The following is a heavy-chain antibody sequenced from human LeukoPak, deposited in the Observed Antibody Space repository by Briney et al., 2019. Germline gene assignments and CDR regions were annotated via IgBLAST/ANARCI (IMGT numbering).Heavy chain of an antibody. CDR1: GFTFSSYG. J-gene: IGHJ4*02. CDR3: AKDLNKRKYGDYVDY. CDR2: ISYDGSNK. V-gene: IGHV3-30*18. D-gene: IGHD4-17*01. Sequence: GGSLRLSCAASGFTFSSYGMHWVRQAPGKGLEWVAVISYDGSNKYYADSVKGRFTISRDNSTNTLYLQMNSLRAEDTAVYYCAKDLNKRKYGDYVDYWGQGTLVTVSS.